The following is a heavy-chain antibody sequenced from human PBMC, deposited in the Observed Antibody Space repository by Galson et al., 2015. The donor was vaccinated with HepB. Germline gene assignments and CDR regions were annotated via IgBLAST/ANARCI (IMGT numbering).Heavy chain of an antibody. J-gene: IGHJ4*02. CDR2: IRASGDGA. CDR1: GFTFYTSV. CDR3: AKEGHYYFDD. Sequence: SLRLSCAASGFTFYTSVMGWVRQATGKGLHWVSGIRASGDGATYADSVKGRFTISRDNSMNTLYLQINSLRAEDTAVYYCAKEGHYYFDDWGQGTLVIVSS. V-gene: IGHV3-23*01.